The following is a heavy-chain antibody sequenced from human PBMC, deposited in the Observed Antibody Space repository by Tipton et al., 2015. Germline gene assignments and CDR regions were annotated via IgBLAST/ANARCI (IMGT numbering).Heavy chain of an antibody. CDR2: IWHDGSNK. J-gene: IGHJ4*02. CDR3: AKDSYYDTRGVGVFDY. CDR1: GFTFSSYG. D-gene: IGHD3-22*01. Sequence: SGFTFSSYGMHWVRQAPGKGLEWVAVIWHDGSNKYYADSVKGRFTISRDNSKYTLYLQMNSLRAEDTALYYCAKDSYYDTRGVGVFDYWGQGTLVTVSS. V-gene: IGHV3-33*06.